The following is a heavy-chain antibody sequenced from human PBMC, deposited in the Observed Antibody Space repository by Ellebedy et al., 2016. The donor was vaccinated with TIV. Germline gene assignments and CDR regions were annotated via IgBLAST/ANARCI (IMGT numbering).Heavy chain of an antibody. J-gene: IGHJ4*02. D-gene: IGHD3-10*01. CDR3: ASQPQFYYGSGRWEDY. CDR2: IYPGDSDT. CDR1: GYSFVSYW. Sequence: GESLKISCKVSGYSFVSYWIGWVRQMPGKGLEWMGIIYPGDSDTRYSPSFQGQVTLSADKSISTAYLQWSSLKDSDTAMYYCASQPQFYYGSGRWEDYWGQGTLVTVSS. V-gene: IGHV5-51*01.